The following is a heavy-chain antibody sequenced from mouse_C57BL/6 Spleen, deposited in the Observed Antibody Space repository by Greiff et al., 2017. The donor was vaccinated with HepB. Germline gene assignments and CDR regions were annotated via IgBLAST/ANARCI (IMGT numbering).Heavy chain of an antibody. Sequence: VQLKESVAELVRPGASVKLSCTASGYNIKNTYMHWVKQRPEQGLEWIGRIDPANGNTKYAPKFQGKATITADTSSTTAYLQLNSLTSEDAAIYYCARYSGYYEYYFGYWGQGTTLTVSS. CDR1: GYNIKNTY. CDR2: IDPANGNT. D-gene: IGHD2-3*01. J-gene: IGHJ2*01. V-gene: IGHV14-3*01. CDR3: ARYSGYYEYYFGY.